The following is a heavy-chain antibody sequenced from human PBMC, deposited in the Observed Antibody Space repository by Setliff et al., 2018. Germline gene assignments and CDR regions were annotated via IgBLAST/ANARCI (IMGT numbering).Heavy chain of an antibody. CDR1: GGSVKSHY. J-gene: IGHJ4*02. CDR2: VYSNVGT. V-gene: IGHV4-59*02. Sequence: SETLSLTCTVSGGSVKSHYWTWIRQPPGKGLEWIGRVYSNVGTNFNPSLKSRVTISVDKSKNQFSLKLNSVTAADTAIYYCARGGTYRYFDYWGQGTLVTVSS. CDR3: ARGGTYRYFDY.